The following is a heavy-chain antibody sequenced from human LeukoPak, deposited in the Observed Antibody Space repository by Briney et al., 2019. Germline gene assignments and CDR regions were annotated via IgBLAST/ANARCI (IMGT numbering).Heavy chain of an antibody. Sequence: ASVKVSCKVSGYTLTELSMHWVRQAPGKGLEWMGGFDPEDGETIYAQKFQGRVTMTEDTSTDTAYMELSRLRSDDTAVYYCARSRPEYDILTGYRPNWFDPWGQGTLVTVSS. CDR3: ARSRPEYDILTGYRPNWFDP. D-gene: IGHD3-9*01. CDR1: GYTLTELS. CDR2: FDPEDGET. J-gene: IGHJ5*02. V-gene: IGHV1-24*01.